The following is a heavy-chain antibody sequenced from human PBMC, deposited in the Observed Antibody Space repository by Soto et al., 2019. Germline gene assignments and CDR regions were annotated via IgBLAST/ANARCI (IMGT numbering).Heavy chain of an antibody. CDR2: IYYTGST. V-gene: IGHV4-31*03. D-gene: IGHD4-17*01. Sequence: SETLSLTCTVSGGSISSGGYYWSWIRQHPGKGLEWIGYIYYTGSTYYNPSLKSRVTISVDTSRNQFSLKLTSVTAADTAVYYCARDEEVNYADYGGSDHYYGMDVWGQGTTVTVSS. CDR1: GGSISSGGYY. CDR3: ARDEEVNYADYGGSDHYYGMDV. J-gene: IGHJ6*02.